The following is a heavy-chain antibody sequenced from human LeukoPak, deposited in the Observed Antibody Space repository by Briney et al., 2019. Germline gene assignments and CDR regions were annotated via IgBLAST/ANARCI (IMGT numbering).Heavy chain of an antibody. CDR2: ISTYNGDT. V-gene: IGHV1-18*01. CDR1: GYTFISFG. Sequence: ASVKVSCKASGYTFISFGINWVRQAPGQGLEWMGWISTYNGDTNYAQNFQGRVTMTTDTSTSTAYMELRSLRSDDTAVYYCARDYGYCSSTSCYPAGGIFQHWGQGTLVTVSS. CDR3: ARDYGYCSSTSCYPAGGIFQH. D-gene: IGHD2-2*01. J-gene: IGHJ1*01.